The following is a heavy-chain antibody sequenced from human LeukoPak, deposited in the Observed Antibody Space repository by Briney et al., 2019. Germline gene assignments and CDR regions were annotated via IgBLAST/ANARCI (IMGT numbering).Heavy chain of an antibody. CDR3: AGINDYGDPTGAFDI. Sequence: GGSLRLSCAASGFTFSSYAMSWVRQAPGKGPEWVSAISGSGGSTYYADSVKGRLTISRDNSKNTLYLQMNSLRAEDTAVYYCAGINDYGDPTGAFDIWGQGTMVTVSS. D-gene: IGHD4-17*01. J-gene: IGHJ3*02. V-gene: IGHV3-23*01. CDR1: GFTFSSYA. CDR2: ISGSGGST.